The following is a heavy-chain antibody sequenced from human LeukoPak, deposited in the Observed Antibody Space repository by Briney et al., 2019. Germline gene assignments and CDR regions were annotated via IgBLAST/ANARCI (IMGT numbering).Heavy chain of an antibody. CDR2: ISSSSSYI. CDR1: GFTFSSYS. D-gene: IGHD4-11*01. J-gene: IGHJ4*02. CDR3: ARDRNDYSNYRSRPPFDY. Sequence: GGSLRLSCAASGFTFSSYSMNWVRQAPGKGLEWVSSISSSSSYIYYADPVKGRFTISRDNAKNSLYLQMNSLRAEDTAVYYCARDRNDYSNYRSRPPFDYWGQGTLVTVSS. V-gene: IGHV3-21*01.